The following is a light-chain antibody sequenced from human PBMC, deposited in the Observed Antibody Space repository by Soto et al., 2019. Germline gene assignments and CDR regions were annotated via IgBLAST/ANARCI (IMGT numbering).Light chain of an antibody. J-gene: IGKJ3*01. V-gene: IGKV3-15*01. CDR3: QQYNNWPPSFT. CDR2: GAS. Sequence: EIVMTQSPATLSVSPGERATLSCRASQSVSSNLAGYQQKPGQAPRLLIYGASTRATGIPARFSGSGSGTEFTLTISSLQSEDFAVYYCQQYNNWPPSFTFGPGTKVDIK. CDR1: QSVSSN.